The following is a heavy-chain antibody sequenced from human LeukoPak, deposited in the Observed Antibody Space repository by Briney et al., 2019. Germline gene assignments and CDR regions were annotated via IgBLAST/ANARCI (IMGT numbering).Heavy chain of an antibody. V-gene: IGHV3-30*03. Sequence: TGGSLRLSCEVSGFSFSSYGMHWVRQAPGKGLEWVAVISNDGNQEICADSVKGRFTISRDNSWNTLYLQMNSLRDEDTAVYYCARSRIYYFDYWGLGTQVTVSS. CDR3: ARSRIYYFDY. D-gene: IGHD3-3*02. CDR1: GFSFSSYG. CDR2: ISNDGNQE. J-gene: IGHJ4*02.